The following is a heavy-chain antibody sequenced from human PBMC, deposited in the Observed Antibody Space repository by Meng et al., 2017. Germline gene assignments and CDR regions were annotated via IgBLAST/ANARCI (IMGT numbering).Heavy chain of an antibody. Sequence: GGSLRLSCAASGFTFSSYWMHWVRQAPGKGLVWVSRINSDGSSTSYADSVKGRFTISRDNAKNTLYLQMNSLRAEDTAVYYCVPRAQWLGSFDYWGQGTLVTVSS. CDR3: VPRAQWLGSFDY. CDR2: INSDGSST. D-gene: IGHD6-19*01. V-gene: IGHV3-74*01. CDR1: GFTFSSYW. J-gene: IGHJ4*02.